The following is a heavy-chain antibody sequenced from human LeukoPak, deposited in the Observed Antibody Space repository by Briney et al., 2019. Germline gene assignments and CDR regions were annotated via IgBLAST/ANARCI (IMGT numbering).Heavy chain of an antibody. D-gene: IGHD2-2*01. CDR2: INHGGTT. CDR3: ASSPRQKSSFYV. CDR1: GFTFSAYA. J-gene: IGHJ4*02. V-gene: IGHV4-34*08. Sequence: GSLRLSCEASGFTFSAYAMTWVRQPPGKGLEWIGEINHGGTTNYNPSLKSRVTISVDTSRNQFSLRLSSVTAADTAMYYCASSPRQKSSFYVWGQGTLVTVSS.